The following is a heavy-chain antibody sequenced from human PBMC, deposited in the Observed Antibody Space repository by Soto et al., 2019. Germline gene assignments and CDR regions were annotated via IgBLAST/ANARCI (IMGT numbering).Heavy chain of an antibody. Sequence: EVQLLESGGGLVQPGGSLRLSCAASGFTFSSYAMSWVRQAPGKGLEWVSAISGSGGSTYYADSVKGRFTISRDNSKNTLYLQMNSLRAEDTAVYYCAKDLILWFGESDPLYGMDVWGQGTTVTVSS. J-gene: IGHJ6*02. CDR2: ISGSGGST. CDR1: GFTFSSYA. D-gene: IGHD3-10*01. V-gene: IGHV3-23*01. CDR3: AKDLILWFGESDPLYGMDV.